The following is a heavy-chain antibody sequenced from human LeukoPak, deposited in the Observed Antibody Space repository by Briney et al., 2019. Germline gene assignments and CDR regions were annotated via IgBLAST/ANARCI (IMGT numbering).Heavy chain of an antibody. J-gene: IGHJ2*01. V-gene: IGHV4-59*01. CDR3: ARDPGCSSTSCYHWYFDL. Sequence: PSETLSLTCTVSGGSISSYYWSWIRQPPGKGLEWIGYIYYSGSTNYNPSLKSRVTISVDTSKNQFSLKLSPVTAADTAVYYCARDPGCSSTSCYHWYFDLWGRGTLVTVSS. CDR1: GGSISSYY. CDR2: IYYSGST. D-gene: IGHD2-2*01.